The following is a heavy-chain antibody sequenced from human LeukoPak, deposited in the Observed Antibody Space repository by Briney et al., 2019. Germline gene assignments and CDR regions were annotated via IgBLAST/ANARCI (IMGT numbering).Heavy chain of an antibody. Sequence: GGSLRLSCAASGFTFSRNSMNWVRQAPGKGLEWVSYSSASGTIFYADSVKGRFTISRDIAKNSLYLQMNSLRAEDTAVYYCARRTEMATIDYWGQGTLVTVSS. CDR1: GFTFSRNS. D-gene: IGHD5-24*01. CDR2: SSASGTI. CDR3: ARRTEMATIDY. J-gene: IGHJ4*02. V-gene: IGHV3-48*04.